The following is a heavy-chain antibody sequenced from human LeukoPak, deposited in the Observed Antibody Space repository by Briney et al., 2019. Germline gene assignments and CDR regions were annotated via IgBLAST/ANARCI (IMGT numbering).Heavy chain of an antibody. CDR3: AREQTVFGVLKDGMDV. V-gene: IGHV3-33*08. J-gene: IGHJ6*02. CDR1: GFTFSNAW. CDR2: IWYDGSNK. D-gene: IGHD3-3*01. Sequence: GGSLRLSCAASGFTFSNAWMNWVRQAPGKGLEWVAVIWYDGSNKYYGDSVKGRFTISRDNSKKTLYLEMNNLRAEDTAVYYCAREQTVFGVLKDGMDVWGQGTTVTVSS.